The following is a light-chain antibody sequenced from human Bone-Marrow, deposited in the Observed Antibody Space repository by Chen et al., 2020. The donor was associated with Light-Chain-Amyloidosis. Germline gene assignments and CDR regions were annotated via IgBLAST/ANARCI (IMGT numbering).Light chain of an antibody. Sequence: EIVLTQSPATLPLSPGERATLPCRASQSINNFLAWYQQKPGQAPRLLIYDASDRATDIPARFSGSGSGTDFTLTISSPEPEDFAVYYCQQHKDWPITFGQGTRLEIK. CDR2: DAS. V-gene: IGKV3-11*01. CDR3: QQHKDWPIT. CDR1: QSINNF. J-gene: IGKJ5*01.